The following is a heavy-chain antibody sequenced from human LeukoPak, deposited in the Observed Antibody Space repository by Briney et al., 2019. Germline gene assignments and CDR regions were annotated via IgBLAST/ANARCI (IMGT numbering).Heavy chain of an antibody. CDR1: GGSFSGYY. D-gene: IGHD2-21*01. Sequence: SETLSLTCVVYGGSFSGYYWSWIRQPPGKGLEWIGQIIHSGSINYDPRLKRRVTTSSDTTKKQISLKLRSATSADTASHYFACGALSASFDYWGQGTLVTVSS. J-gene: IGHJ4*02. CDR2: IIHSGSI. V-gene: IGHV4-34*12. CDR3: ACGALSASFDY.